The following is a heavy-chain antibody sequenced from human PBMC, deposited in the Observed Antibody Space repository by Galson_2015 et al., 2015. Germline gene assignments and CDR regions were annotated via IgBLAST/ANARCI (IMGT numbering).Heavy chain of an antibody. D-gene: IGHD2-15*01. Sequence: SLRLSCAASGFTFSSYAMHWVRQAPGKGLEWVAVISYDGSNKYYADSVKGRFTISRDNSKNTLYLQMNSLRAEDTAVYYCARGTDIVVVVAATPVDYWGQGTLVTVSS. V-gene: IGHV3-30-3*01. CDR2: ISYDGSNK. J-gene: IGHJ4*02. CDR1: GFTFSSYA. CDR3: ARGTDIVVVVAATPVDY.